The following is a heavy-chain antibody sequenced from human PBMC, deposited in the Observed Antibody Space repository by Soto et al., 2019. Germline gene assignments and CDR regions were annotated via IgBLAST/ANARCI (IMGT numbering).Heavy chain of an antibody. CDR1: GFILNSYG. D-gene: IGHD5-12*01. CDR2: LTSGGGT. CDR3: SKDGDLYSGYSDH. J-gene: IGHJ4*02. Sequence: EVQLLESGGGLVQPGGSLRLSCEASGFILNSYGMSWVRQAPGKGLEWVSTLTSGGGTHYADSVKDRLTISRENSKNTLYLQMNSLRAEATAVYYCSKDGDLYSGYSDHWVQGNLVTGSS. V-gene: IGHV3-23*01.